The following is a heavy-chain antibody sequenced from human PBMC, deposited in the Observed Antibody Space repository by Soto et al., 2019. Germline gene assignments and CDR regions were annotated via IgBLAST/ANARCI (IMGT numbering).Heavy chain of an antibody. CDR3: AHRSLQSQWVGY. CDR2: IYWDDAK. J-gene: IGHJ4*02. D-gene: IGHD4-4*01. Sequence: QITLKESGPTLVKPTQTLTLTCTFSGFSLSTNGVGVGWIRQPPGKALEWLALIYWDDAKRYSPPLRSRLTITQDTSKNRVVLTRSNMDAVDTATYYYAHRSLQSQWVGYWGQGTLVTVSS. CDR1: GFSLSTNGVG. V-gene: IGHV2-5*02.